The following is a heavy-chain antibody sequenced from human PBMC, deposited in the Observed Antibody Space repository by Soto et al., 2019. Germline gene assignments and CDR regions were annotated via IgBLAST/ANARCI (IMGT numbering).Heavy chain of an antibody. D-gene: IGHD3-10*01. J-gene: IGHJ4*02. CDR2: IYYSGST. V-gene: IGHV4-59*01. CDR1: GGSISSYY. CDR3: ARDRWGEDGSGSSSLDY. Sequence: QVQLQESGPGLVKPSETLSVTCTVSGGSISSYYWSWIRQPPGKRLEWIGYIYYSGSTNYNPSLKSRVTISVDTSKNQFSLKLSSVTAADTAVHYCARDRWGEDGSGSSSLDYWGQVTLVTVSS.